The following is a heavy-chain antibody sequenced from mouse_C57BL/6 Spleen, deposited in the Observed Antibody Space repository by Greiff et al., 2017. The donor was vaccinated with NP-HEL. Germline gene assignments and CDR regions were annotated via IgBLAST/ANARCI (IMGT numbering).Heavy chain of an antibody. CDR1: GYSITSGYY. CDR3: AKIYYDYDWYFDV. D-gene: IGHD2-4*01. CDR2: ISYDGSN. J-gene: IGHJ1*03. V-gene: IGHV3-6*01. Sequence: EVQRVESGPGLVKPSQSLSLTCSVTGYSITSGYYWNWIRQFPGNKLEWMGYISYDGSNNYNPSLKNRISITRDTSKNQFFLKLNSVTTEDTATYYCAKIYYDYDWYFDVWGTGTTVTVSS.